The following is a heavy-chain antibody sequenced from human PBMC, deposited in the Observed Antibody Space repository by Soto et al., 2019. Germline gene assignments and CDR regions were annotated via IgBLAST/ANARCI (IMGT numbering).Heavy chain of an antibody. D-gene: IGHD1-26*01. CDR2: VYSTGGV. V-gene: IGHV4-4*07. CDR1: GDSIGRFY. CDR3: ARDLSGTGLDI. J-gene: IGHJ6*02. Sequence: QLQLHESGPGLVKPSETLSLTCNVSGDSIGRFYWSWIRQSAGKGLEWIGRVYSTGGVTYNPALKGCVTISLDRSNNHVSLEMNSVTAADTAVYFCARDLSGTGLDIWGRGTRVSVSS.